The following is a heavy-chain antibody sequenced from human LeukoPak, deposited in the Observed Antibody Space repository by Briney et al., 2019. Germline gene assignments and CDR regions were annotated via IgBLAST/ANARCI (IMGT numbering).Heavy chain of an antibody. Sequence: GGSLRLSCSASGFTFSSYDMHWVRQAPGKGLEYVSAISSNGGSTNYADSVKDRFTISRDNSKNTLYLQMSSLRAEDTAVYYCAKAGSGSYYKSRSGMDVWGKGTTVIVSS. CDR1: GFTFSSYD. V-gene: IGHV3-64D*06. CDR3: AKAGSGSYYKSRSGMDV. J-gene: IGHJ6*04. D-gene: IGHD3-10*01. CDR2: ISSNGGST.